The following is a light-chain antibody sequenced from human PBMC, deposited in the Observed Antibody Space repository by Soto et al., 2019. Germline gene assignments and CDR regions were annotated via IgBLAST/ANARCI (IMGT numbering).Light chain of an antibody. CDR3: SSYASSSSDA. CDR1: SSDVGGYNY. CDR2: EVS. V-gene: IGLV2-14*01. Sequence: QSVLTQPASVSGSPGQSITISCTGTSSDVGGYNYVSWYQQHPGKAPKLMIYEVSNRPSGVSNRFSGSKSGNTASLTISGLQTEDEAVYYCSSYASSSSDAFGTGTKVTVL. J-gene: IGLJ1*01.